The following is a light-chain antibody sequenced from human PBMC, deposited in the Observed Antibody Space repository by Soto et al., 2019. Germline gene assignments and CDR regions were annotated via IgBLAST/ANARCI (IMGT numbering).Light chain of an antibody. CDR3: QQYGNSRA. J-gene: IGKJ1*01. CDR1: QSVSSSY. CDR2: GAS. Sequence: EIVLTQSPGTLSLSPGERATLSCRASQSVSSSYLAWYQQKPGQASRLLIYGASNRATGIPDRFSGSGSGTDFTLTISRLEPEDFAVYYCQQYGNSRAFGQGTKVDIK. V-gene: IGKV3-20*01.